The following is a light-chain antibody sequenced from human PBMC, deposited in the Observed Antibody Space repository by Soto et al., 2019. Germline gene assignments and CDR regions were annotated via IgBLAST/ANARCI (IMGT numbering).Light chain of an antibody. V-gene: IGLV1-47*02. J-gene: IGLJ3*02. Sequence: SVLTQPPSASGTPGQKVTISCSGSNSNIGRNYVSWYQHLPGTAPKLLIYSNNQRPSGVPDRFSGSKSGTSASLAISELRSEDEADYFCAAWDDILRGVFGGGTKLTVL. CDR1: NSNIGRNY. CDR3: AAWDDILRGV. CDR2: SNN.